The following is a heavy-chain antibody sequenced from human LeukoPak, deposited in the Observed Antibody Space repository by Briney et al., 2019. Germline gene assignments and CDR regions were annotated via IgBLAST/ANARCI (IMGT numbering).Heavy chain of an antibody. D-gene: IGHD3-22*01. CDR2: IYYSGST. CDR3: ARTYYDTSGYYSWGD. Sequence: SETLSLTCTVSGGSISSYYWSWLRQPPGKGLEWIGNIYYSGSTNYNPSLKSRVTISVDTSKNQFSLKLSSVTAADTAVYYCARTYYDTSGYYSWGDWGQGTHVTVSS. V-gene: IGHV4-59*01. CDR1: GGSISSYY. J-gene: IGHJ4*02.